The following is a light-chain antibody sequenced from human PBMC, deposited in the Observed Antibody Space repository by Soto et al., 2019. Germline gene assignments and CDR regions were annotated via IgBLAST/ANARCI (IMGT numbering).Light chain of an antibody. V-gene: IGKV1-5*01. J-gene: IGKJ1*01. CDR1: QTISSW. CDR2: DAS. Sequence: DIQLTQTPSTLSASVGDEVTITCRASQTISSWLAWYQQKPGKAPKLLIYDASSLESGVPSRFSGSGSGTEFTLTISSLQPDDFATYYCQQYNSYLWTFGQGTKVDIK. CDR3: QQYNSYLWT.